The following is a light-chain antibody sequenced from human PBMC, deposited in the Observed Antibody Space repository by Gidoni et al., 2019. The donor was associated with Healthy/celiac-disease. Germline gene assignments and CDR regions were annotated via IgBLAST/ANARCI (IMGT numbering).Light chain of an antibody. J-gene: IGLJ1*01. CDR2: EGS. CDR1: SSDVGSYNL. Sequence: QSALTQPASVSVSPGQSITISCTGTSSDVGSYNLVSWYQHHPGKAPKLMIYEGSKRPSGVSNRFSGSKSGNTASLTISGRQAEDEADYYCCSYAGSSTYVFGTGTKVTVL. V-gene: IGLV2-23*01. CDR3: CSYAGSSTYV.